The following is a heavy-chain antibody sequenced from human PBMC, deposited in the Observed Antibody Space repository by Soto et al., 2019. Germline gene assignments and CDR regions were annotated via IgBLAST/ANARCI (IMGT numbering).Heavy chain of an antibody. D-gene: IGHD3-3*01. CDR2: ISYDGSNK. V-gene: IGHV3-30*18. J-gene: IGHJ6*02. CDR3: AKDYYYGWSGYPLEVSYYYYGMDV. Sequence: QVQLVESGGGVVQPGRSLRLSCAASGFTFSSYGMHWVRQAPGKGLAWVAVISYDGSNKYYPDFVKGRFTISRDNYKNKLYLQMHRLRSDDTAVYYCAKDYYYGWSGYPLEVSYYYYGMDVCGQGTTVTVSS. CDR1: GFTFSSYG.